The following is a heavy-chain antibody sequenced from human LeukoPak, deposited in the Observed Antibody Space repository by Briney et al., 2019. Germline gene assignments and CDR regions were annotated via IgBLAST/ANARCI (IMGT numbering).Heavy chain of an antibody. CDR1: AGSISCSVYY. D-gene: IGHD4-17*01. J-gene: IGHJ2*01. CDR2: IYYDGRT. Sequence: SETLSLTCTVSAGSISCSVYYWGWIRQPPGKGLEWIGTIYYDGRTSYNPSLKSRVTMSIDTSKKQLSLKLISVTAADTAVYYCARGRYGDYCFDLWGRGTLVTVSS. V-gene: IGHV4-39*07. CDR3: ARGRYGDYCFDL.